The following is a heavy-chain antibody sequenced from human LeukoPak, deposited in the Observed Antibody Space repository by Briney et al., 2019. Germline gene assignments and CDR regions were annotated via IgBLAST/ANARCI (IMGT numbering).Heavy chain of an antibody. J-gene: IGHJ4*02. CDR2: INSNGGST. V-gene: IGHV3-64*01. D-gene: IGHD3-16*01. CDR1: GFTFSSYA. CDR3: ARDSRWGMITFGGVEGSFDY. Sequence: PGGSLRLSCVASGFTFSSYAMHWVRQTPGKGLEYVSGINSNGGSTHYANSVKGRFTISRDNSKNTLYLQMGSLRAEDMAVYYCARDSRWGMITFGGVEGSFDYWGQGTLVTVSS.